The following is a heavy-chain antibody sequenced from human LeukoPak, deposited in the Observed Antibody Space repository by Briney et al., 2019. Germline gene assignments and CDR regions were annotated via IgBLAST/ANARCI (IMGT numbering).Heavy chain of an antibody. CDR2: IYYSGST. Sequence: PSETLSLTCTVSGGSISSYYWSWIRQPPGKGVEWIGYIYYSGSTNYNPSLKGRVTISVDTSKNQFSLNLSSVTAADTAVYYCARHSYDILPSFDYWGQGTLVTVSS. D-gene: IGHD3-9*01. CDR3: ARHSYDILPSFDY. V-gene: IGHV4-59*08. CDR1: GGSISSYY. J-gene: IGHJ4*02.